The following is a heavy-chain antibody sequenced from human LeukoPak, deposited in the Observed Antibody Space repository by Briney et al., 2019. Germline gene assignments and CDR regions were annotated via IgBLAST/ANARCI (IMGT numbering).Heavy chain of an antibody. J-gene: IGHJ4*02. CDR3: ARAPDSSGYYYSGQYYFDY. CDR2: IIPILGIA. Sequence: PVKVSCKASGGTFSSYAISWVRQAPGQGLEWMGRIIPILGIANYAQKFQGRVTITADKSTSTAYMELSSLRSEDTAVYYCARAPDSSGYYYSGQYYFDYWGQGTLVTVSS. V-gene: IGHV1-69*04. D-gene: IGHD3-22*01. CDR1: GGTFSSYA.